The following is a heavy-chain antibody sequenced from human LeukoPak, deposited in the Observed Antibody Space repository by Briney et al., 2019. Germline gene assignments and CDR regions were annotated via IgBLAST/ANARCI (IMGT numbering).Heavy chain of an antibody. D-gene: IGHD5-12*01. CDR1: ESTFSSYA. CDR3: AKEQRGYSGYAVGSCFDP. CDR2: ISGSDGST. J-gene: IGHJ5*02. Sequence: GGSLRLSCAASESTFSSYAMSWVRQAPGKGLEWVSAISGSDGSTYSADSVKGRLTIPSNNSKTTLYLQINSLRAEDTAVYYCAKEQRGYSGYAVGSCFDPWGQGTLVTVSS. V-gene: IGHV3-23*01.